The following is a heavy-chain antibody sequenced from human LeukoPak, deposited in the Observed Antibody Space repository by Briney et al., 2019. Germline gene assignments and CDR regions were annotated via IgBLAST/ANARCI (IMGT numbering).Heavy chain of an antibody. CDR1: GFTFSSYA. CDR3: AKVKEAYYYYGMDV. J-gene: IGHJ6*02. V-gene: IGHV3-30-3*01. Sequence: PGGSLRLSCAASGFTFSSYAMHWVRQAPGKGLEWVAVISYDGSNKYYADSVKGRFTISRDNSKNTLYLQMNSLRAEDTAVYYCAKVKEAYYYYGMDVWGQGTTVTVSS. CDR2: ISYDGSNK.